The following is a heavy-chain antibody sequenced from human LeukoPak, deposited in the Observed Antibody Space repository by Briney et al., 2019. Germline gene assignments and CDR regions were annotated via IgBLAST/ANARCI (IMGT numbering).Heavy chain of an antibody. Sequence: GGSLRLSCAASGFTFSSYAMSWVRQAPGKGLEWVSSVSGGGTTHHADSVKGRFTISRDNSKNTLYLQMNSLRAEDTAVYYCAKDCCGYSYGSNFDYWGQGTLVTVSS. CDR3: AKDCCGYSYGSNFDY. D-gene: IGHD5-18*01. CDR2: VSGGGTT. CDR1: GFTFSSYA. V-gene: IGHV3-23*01. J-gene: IGHJ4*02.